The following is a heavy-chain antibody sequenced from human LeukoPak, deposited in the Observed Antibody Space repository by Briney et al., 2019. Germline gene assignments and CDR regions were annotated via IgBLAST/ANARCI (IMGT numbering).Heavy chain of an antibody. Sequence: VASVKVSCRLSGYTFTSYYIHWVRQARGQGLEWMGIINPSGGSTNYAQKFQGRVTMTRDMTTSTVYMELSSLRSEDTAVYYCARGDNWDYVLDYWGQGTLVTVSS. J-gene: IGHJ4*02. D-gene: IGHD1-7*01. CDR2: INPSGGST. CDR3: ARGDNWDYVLDY. CDR1: GYTFTSYY. V-gene: IGHV1-46*01.